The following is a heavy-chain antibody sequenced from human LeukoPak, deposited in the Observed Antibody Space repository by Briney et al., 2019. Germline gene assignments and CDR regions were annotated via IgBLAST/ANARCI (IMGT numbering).Heavy chain of an antibody. CDR1: GYSFTSYW. V-gene: IGHV5-51*01. Sequence: GESLKISCKGSGYSFTSYWIGWVRQMRGKGLEWMGIIYPGDSDTRYSPSFQGQVTISADKSISTAYLQWSSLKASDTAMYYCARLRVTMVRGVIGGVNWSDPWGQGTLVTVSS. J-gene: IGHJ5*02. CDR3: ARLRVTMVRGVIGGVNWSDP. CDR2: IYPGDSDT. D-gene: IGHD3-10*01.